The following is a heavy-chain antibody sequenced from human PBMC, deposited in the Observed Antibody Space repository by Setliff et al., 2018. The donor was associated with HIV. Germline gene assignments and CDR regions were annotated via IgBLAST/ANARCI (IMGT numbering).Heavy chain of an antibody. J-gene: IGHJ6*04. Sequence: ASVKVSCKASGYTFTNNGINWVRQAPGQGLEWMGWISGDNGNTKYAQKLQGRVTMTTDTSTSTAYMELRNLRSDDTAVYYCARVQVGDPYYSYYYSMDVWGKGTTVTVSS. V-gene: IGHV1-18*01. D-gene: IGHD2-8*02. CDR2: ISGDNGNT. CDR1: GYTFTNNG. CDR3: ARVQVGDPYYSYYYSMDV.